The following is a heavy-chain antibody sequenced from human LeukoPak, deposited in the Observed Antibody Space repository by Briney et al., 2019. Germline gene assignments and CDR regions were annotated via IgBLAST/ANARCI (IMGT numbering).Heavy chain of an antibody. CDR1: GFTFDDYA. CDR3: AKLPLGCSSTSCYTN. CDR2: ISWNSGSV. V-gene: IGHV3-9*01. Sequence: GRSLRLSCAASGFTFDDYAMHWVRQAPGKGLEWVSGISWNSGSVGYADSVKGRFTISRDNAKNSLYLQMNSLRAEDTALYYCAKLPLGCSSTSCYTNWGQGTLVTVSS. J-gene: IGHJ4*02. D-gene: IGHD2-2*02.